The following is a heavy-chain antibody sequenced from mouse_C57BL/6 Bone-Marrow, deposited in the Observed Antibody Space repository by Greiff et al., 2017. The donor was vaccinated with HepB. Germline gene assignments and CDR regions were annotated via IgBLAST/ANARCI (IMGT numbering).Heavy chain of an antibody. D-gene: IGHD2-4*01. CDR3: VVLYDYDYAMDY. Sequence: QVQLKQSGAELARPGASVKLSCKASGYTFTSYGISWVKQRTGQGLEWIGEIYPRSGNTYYNEKFKGKATLTADKSSSTAYMELRSLTSEDSAVYFCVVLYDYDYAMDYWGQGTSVTVSS. V-gene: IGHV1-81*01. CDR1: GYTFTSYG. CDR2: IYPRSGNT. J-gene: IGHJ4*01.